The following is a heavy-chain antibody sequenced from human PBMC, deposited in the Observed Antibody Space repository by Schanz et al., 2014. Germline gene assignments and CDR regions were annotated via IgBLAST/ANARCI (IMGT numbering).Heavy chain of an antibody. V-gene: IGHV3-53*01. CDR1: GFSVSNTY. J-gene: IGHJ4*02. D-gene: IGHD3-10*01. CDR3: ARGRGYIIGQ. CDR2: INSAGTT. Sequence: EVQLVESGGELIQPGGSLRLSCAVSGFSVSNTYMHWVRQPPGKGLEWVSVINSAGTTYYADSVKGRFTFSRDSSKNTVYLQMDSLRADDTSVYYCARGRGYIIGQWGQGILVTVSS.